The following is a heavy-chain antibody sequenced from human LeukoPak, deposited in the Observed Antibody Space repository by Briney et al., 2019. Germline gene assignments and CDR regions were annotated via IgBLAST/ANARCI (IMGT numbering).Heavy chain of an antibody. CDR2: ISSSSSTI. CDR3: ARAGYGYYFDY. D-gene: IGHD4-17*01. J-gene: IGHJ4*02. V-gene: IGHV3-48*01. CDR1: GFTFSSYS. Sequence: GGSLRLSCAASGFTFSSYSMNWVRQAPGKGLEWVSYISSSSSTIYYADSVKGRFTISRDNAENSLYLQMNSLRAEDTAVYYCARAGYGYYFDYWGQGTLVTVSS.